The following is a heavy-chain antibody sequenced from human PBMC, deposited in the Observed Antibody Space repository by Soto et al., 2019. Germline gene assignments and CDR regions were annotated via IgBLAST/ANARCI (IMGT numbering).Heavy chain of an antibody. V-gene: IGHV4-59*01. CDR3: ARGAADTAMVDS. Sequence: SETLSLTCTVSGGSIRSYYWTWIRQPPGKGLEWLGYIFYSGSTFYNPSLKSRVTISIHTSKSQFSLQLTSVTAADTAVYYCARGAADTAMVDSWGQGTLVTVSS. CDR2: IFYSGST. D-gene: IGHD5-18*01. J-gene: IGHJ4*02. CDR1: GGSIRSYY.